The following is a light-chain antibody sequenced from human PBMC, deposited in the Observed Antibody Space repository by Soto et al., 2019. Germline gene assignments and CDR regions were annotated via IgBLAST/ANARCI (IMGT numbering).Light chain of an antibody. CDR1: QNVLYSSNNKNY. Sequence: DIVLTQSPEFLGVSLGARATINCKSSQNVLYSSNNKNYLAWYQQKLGQPPKLLIRWASSRESGVPDRFSGSGSGTDFTLTISSLQAEDVAVYYCQQYYSTPWTFGQGTKVDIK. V-gene: IGKV4-1*01. CDR2: WAS. J-gene: IGKJ1*01. CDR3: QQYYSTPWT.